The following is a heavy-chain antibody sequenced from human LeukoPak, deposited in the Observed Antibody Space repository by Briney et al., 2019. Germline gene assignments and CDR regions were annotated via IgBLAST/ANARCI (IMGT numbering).Heavy chain of an antibody. J-gene: IGHJ4*02. D-gene: IGHD5-24*01. Sequence: ASVKVSCKASGGTFSSYAISWVRQAPGQGLERMGGIIPIFGTANYAQKFQGRVTITADESTSTAYMELSSLRSEDTAVYYCARGDGYNSLDYWGQGTLVTVSS. CDR2: IIPIFGTA. CDR3: ARGDGYNSLDY. V-gene: IGHV1-69*13. CDR1: GGTFSSYA.